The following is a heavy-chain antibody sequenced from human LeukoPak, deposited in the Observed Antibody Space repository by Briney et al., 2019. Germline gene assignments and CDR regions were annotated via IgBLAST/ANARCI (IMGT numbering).Heavy chain of an antibody. D-gene: IGHD5-18*01. CDR2: INPNSGGT. CDR1: GYTFTGYY. CDR3: ARDPKYSYGTDGVY. Sequence: GASVKVSCKASGYTFTGYYMHWVRQAPGQGLEWMGWINPNSGGTNYAQKFQGRVTMTRDTSTSTVYMELSSLRSEDTAVYYCARDPKYSYGTDGVYWGQGTLVTVSS. J-gene: IGHJ4*02. V-gene: IGHV1-2*02.